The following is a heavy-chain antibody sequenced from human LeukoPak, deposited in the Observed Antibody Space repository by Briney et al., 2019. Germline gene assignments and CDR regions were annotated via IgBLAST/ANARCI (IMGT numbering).Heavy chain of an antibody. V-gene: IGHV4-39*01. D-gene: IGHD5-24*01. J-gene: IGHJ5*02. CDR3: ARHFLFAVEMATKARWFDP. CDR1: GGSISSSSYY. Sequence: SETLSLTCTVSGGSISSSSYYWGWIRQPPGKGLEWIGSIYYSGSTYYNPSLKSRVTISVDTSKDQFSLKLSSVTAADTAVYYCARHFLFAVEMATKARWFDPWSQGTLVTVSS. CDR2: IYYSGST.